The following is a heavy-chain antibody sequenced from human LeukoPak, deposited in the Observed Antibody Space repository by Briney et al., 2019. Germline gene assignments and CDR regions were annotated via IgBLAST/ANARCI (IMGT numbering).Heavy chain of an antibody. V-gene: IGHV3-30*02. CDR2: IRYDGSTQ. D-gene: IGHD3-10*01. CDR1: GFTFRNYD. J-gene: IGHJ4*02. CDR3: AKGAMVRGVLDY. Sequence: GGSLRLSCAASGFTFRNYDMSWVRQTPGKGLEWVAFIRYDGSTQYYPDSVKGRFTISRDNSKNTLYLQMNSLRAEDTAVYYCAKGAMVRGVLDYWGQGTLVTVSS.